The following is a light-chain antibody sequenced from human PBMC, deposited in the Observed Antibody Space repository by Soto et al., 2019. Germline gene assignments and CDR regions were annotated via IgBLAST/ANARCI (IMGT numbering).Light chain of an antibody. J-gene: IGKJ1*01. CDR3: QHYNSYSEA. V-gene: IGKV1-5*03. CDR2: KAS. CDR1: QTISSW. Sequence: DIQLTPSPSTPSGSLGDRVTITFRASQTISSWLAWYQQKPGKAPKLLIYKASTLKSGVPSRFSGSGSGTEFTLTISSLQPDDFASYYCQHYNSYSEAFGQGTKVDIK.